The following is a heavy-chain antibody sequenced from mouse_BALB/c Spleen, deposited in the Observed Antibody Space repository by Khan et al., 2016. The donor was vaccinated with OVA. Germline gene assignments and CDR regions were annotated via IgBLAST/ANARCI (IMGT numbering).Heavy chain of an antibody. Sequence: QVELEESGPGLVQPSQSLSITCTVSGFSLTSYGIHWVRQSPGKGLEWLGEIWSGGITDYNATFISRLSISKDISKSQVFFKMNSLQTNDTAKYYCSRNRNGYFDYWGQGTTLTVSS. CDR1: GFSLTSYG. V-gene: IGHV2-2*02. J-gene: IGHJ2*01. CDR3: SRNRNGYFDY. D-gene: IGHD1-1*02. CDR2: IWSGGIT.